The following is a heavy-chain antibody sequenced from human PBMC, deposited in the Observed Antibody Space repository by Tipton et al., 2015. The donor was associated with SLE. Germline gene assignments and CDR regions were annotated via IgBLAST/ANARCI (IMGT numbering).Heavy chain of an antibody. V-gene: IGHV4-31*03. CDR2: IFFTGTT. CDR1: GDSMDSGGLF. Sequence: TLSLTCTVSGDSMDSGGLFWSWIRQHPGKGLEWMGHIFFTGTTSYNPSLKSRISLSVDTSKRQFSLRLSSVTAADTAVYFCARQAVGSGFGAFDIWGQGTMVTVSS. CDR3: ARQAVGSGFGAFDI. J-gene: IGHJ3*02. D-gene: IGHD3-3*01.